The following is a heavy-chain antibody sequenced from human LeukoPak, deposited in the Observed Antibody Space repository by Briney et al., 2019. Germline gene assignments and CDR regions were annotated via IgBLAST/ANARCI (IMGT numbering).Heavy chain of an antibody. Sequence: GGSLRLSCAASGFTLTNYGMHWVRQAPGTGLEWVALIWYDGSLKYYADSLKGRFTISRDNSKNTLYLQMNNLRAEDTAVYYCASSDDSSYRPWFWGQGTLVTVSS. J-gene: IGHJ4*02. D-gene: IGHD3-22*01. V-gene: IGHV3-33*01. CDR3: ASSDDSSYRPWF. CDR1: GFTLTNYG. CDR2: IWYDGSLK.